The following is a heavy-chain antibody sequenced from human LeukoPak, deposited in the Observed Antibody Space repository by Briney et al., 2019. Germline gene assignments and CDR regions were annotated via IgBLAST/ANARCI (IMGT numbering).Heavy chain of an antibody. Sequence: GGSLRLSCAASGFTFSSYSMNWVRQAPGKGLEWVSYISSSSSTIYYADSVKGRFTISRDNAKNSLYLQMNSLRDEDTAVYYCARDLLSLAGYYYYGMDVWGQGTTVTVSS. CDR2: ISSSSSTI. CDR3: ARDLLSLAGYYYYGMDV. J-gene: IGHJ6*02. V-gene: IGHV3-48*02. D-gene: IGHD2-15*01. CDR1: GFTFSSYS.